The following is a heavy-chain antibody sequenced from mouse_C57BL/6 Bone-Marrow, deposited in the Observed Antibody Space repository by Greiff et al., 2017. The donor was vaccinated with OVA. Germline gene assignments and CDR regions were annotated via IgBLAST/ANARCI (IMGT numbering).Heavy chain of an antibody. CDR2: IDPENGDT. J-gene: IGHJ3*01. V-gene: IGHV14-4*01. Sequence: EVQLQQSGAELVRPGASVKLSCTASGFNIKDAYMHWVKQRPEQGLEWIGWIDPENGDTEYASKFQGKATITADTSSNTSYLQLSSLTSEDTAVYYCTTYDSNGSWFAYWGQGTLVTVSA. CDR3: TTYDSNGSWFAY. D-gene: IGHD2-4*01. CDR1: GFNIKDAY.